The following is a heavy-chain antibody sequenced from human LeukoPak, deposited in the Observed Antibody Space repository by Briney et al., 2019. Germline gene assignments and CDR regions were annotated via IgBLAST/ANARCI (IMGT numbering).Heavy chain of an antibody. J-gene: IGHJ3*02. CDR3: ARDAATDAFDI. V-gene: IGHV3-53*01. Sequence: GGSLRLSCAASGFTVSSNYMSWVRQAPGKGLEWVSVIYSGGSTYYADSVKGRFTISRDNAKNSLYLQMNSLRAEDTAVYYCARDAATDAFDIWGQGTMVTVSS. CDR1: GFTVSSNY. CDR2: IYSGGST.